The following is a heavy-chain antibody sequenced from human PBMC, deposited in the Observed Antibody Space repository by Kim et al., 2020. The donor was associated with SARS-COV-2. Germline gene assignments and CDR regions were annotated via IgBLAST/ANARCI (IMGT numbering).Heavy chain of an antibody. CDR1: SSYY. Sequence: SSYYWSWIRQPPGKGLEWIGYIYYSGSTNYNPSLKSRVTISVDTSKNQFSLKLSSVTAADTAVYYCARSLTRQLLSPYYYYYYMDVWGKGTKVTV. J-gene: IGHJ6*03. V-gene: IGHV4-59*01. CDR2: IYYSGST. D-gene: IGHD2-2*01. CDR3: ARSLTRQLLSPYYYYYYMDV.